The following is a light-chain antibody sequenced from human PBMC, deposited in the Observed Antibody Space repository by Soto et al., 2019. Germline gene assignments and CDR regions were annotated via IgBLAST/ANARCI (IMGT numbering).Light chain of an antibody. Sequence: EIVMTQSPATLSVSPGERATLSCRASQSVSSNLAWYQQKPGQAPRLLIYGASIRATGIPARFSGSGSGTEFTLTISSLQSGDFAVYYCQQYNNWYTFGQGTKLEIK. CDR2: GAS. CDR3: QQYNNWYT. V-gene: IGKV3-15*01. CDR1: QSVSSN. J-gene: IGKJ2*01.